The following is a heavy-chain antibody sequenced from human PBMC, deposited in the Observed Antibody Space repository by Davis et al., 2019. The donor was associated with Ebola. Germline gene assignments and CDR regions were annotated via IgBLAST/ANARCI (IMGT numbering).Heavy chain of an antibody. CDR3: RLLVINSMDVFDI. J-gene: IGHJ3*02. D-gene: IGHD2-8*02. Sequence: GGSLRLSCAASGFTLSSYWMSWVRQAPGKGLEWVGSIRSKVSGGTTEYAASVKGRFTISRDDSESIVYLQMNSLKTEDTALYYCRLLVINSMDVFDIWGQGTMVTVSS. CDR1: GFTLSSYW. CDR2: IRSKVSGGTT. V-gene: IGHV3-49*04.